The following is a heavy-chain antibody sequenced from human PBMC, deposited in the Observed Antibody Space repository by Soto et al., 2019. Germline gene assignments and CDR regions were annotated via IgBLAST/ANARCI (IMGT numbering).Heavy chain of an antibody. CDR3: AKGPGPGQWLATGSYYFDY. V-gene: IGHV3-23*01. CDR2: ISGSGGST. J-gene: IGHJ4*02. D-gene: IGHD6-19*01. CDR1: GFTFSSDA. Sequence: EVQLLDSGGGLVQAGGSLRLSCAASGFTFSSDAMSWVRQGPGKGLEWVSGISGSGGSTYYADSVKGRFTISRDNSKNTLSLQRNSLRAEDTAVYYCAKGPGPGQWLATGSYYFDYWGQGTLVTVSS.